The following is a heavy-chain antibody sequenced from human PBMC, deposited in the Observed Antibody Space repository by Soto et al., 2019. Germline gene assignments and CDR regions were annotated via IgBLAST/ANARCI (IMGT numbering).Heavy chain of an antibody. CDR3: ARPQTGGGYYYYYGMDV. D-gene: IGHD2-15*01. Sequence: QVQLVESGGGVVQPGRSLRLSCAASGFTFSSYAMHWVRQAPGKGLEWVAVISYDGSNKYYADSVKGRFTISRDNSKNTLYLQMNSLRAEDTAVYYCARPQTGGGYYYYYGMDVWGQGTTVTVSS. V-gene: IGHV3-30-3*01. CDR1: GFTFSSYA. CDR2: ISYDGSNK. J-gene: IGHJ6*02.